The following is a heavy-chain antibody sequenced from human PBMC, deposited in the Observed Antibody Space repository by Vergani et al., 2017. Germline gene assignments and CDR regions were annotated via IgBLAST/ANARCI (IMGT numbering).Heavy chain of an antibody. CDR3: ARVLRTVTTRTGPYYYYYGMDV. CDR2: INHSGST. CDR1: GGSFSGYY. D-gene: IGHD4-17*01. V-gene: IGHV4-34*01. Sequence: QVQLQQWGAGLLKPSETLSLTCAVYGGSFSGYYWSWIRQPPGKGLDWIGEINHSGSTNYNPSLKSRVTISVDTSRNQFSLKLSSVTAADTAVYYCARVLRTVTTRTGPYYYYYGMDVWGQGTTVTVSS. J-gene: IGHJ6*02.